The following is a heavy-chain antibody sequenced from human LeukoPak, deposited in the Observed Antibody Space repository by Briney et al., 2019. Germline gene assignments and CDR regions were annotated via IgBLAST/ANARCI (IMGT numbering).Heavy chain of an antibody. D-gene: IGHD3-22*01. CDR1: GFTFSSSA. CDR2: IGGSGAGT. J-gene: IGHJ4*02. V-gene: IGHV3-23*01. CDR3: ATTLHSGYYDLY. Sequence: AGGSLRLSCAASGFTFSSSAMSWVRQAPGKGLEWVSGIGGSGAGTYYAVSVKGRFTISRDNSKNTLYLQMNSLRAEDTAAYYCATTLHSGYYDLYWGQGTLVTVSS.